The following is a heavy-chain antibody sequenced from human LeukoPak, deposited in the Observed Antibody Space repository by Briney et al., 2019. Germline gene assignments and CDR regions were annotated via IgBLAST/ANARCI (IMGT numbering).Heavy chain of an antibody. CDR3: ARDSSFYCSSTSHYAGNWFDP. CDR1: GYTFTGYY. J-gene: IGHJ5*02. Sequence: GASVKVSCKASGYTFTGYYMHWVRQAPGQGLEWMGWINPNSGGTNYAQKFQGRVTMTRDTSISTAYMELSRLRSDDTAVYYCARDSSFYCSSTSHYAGNWFDPWGQGTLVTVSS. CDR2: INPNSGGT. D-gene: IGHD2-2*01. V-gene: IGHV1-2*02.